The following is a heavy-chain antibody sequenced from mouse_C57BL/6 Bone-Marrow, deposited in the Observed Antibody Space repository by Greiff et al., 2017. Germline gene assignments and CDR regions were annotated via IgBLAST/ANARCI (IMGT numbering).Heavy chain of an antibody. CDR2: GNSDT. V-gene: IGHV1-5*01. J-gene: IGHJ1*03. CDR3: TKFYGNYVFDV. D-gene: IGHD2-1*01. Sequence: GNSDTSYNQKFKGKAKLTAVTSASTAYMELSSLTNEDSAVYYCTKFYGNYVFDVWGTGTTVTVSS.